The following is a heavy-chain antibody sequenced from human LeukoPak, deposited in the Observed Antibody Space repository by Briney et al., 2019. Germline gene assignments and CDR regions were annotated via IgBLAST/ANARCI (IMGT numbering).Heavy chain of an antibody. D-gene: IGHD5-24*01. CDR2: INHSGST. J-gene: IGHJ4*02. CDR1: GGSFSGYY. CDR3: ARVVKGWLQFDY. V-gene: IGHV4-34*01. Sequence: SETLSLTCAVYGGSFSGYYWSWIRQPPGKGLEWIGEINHSGSTNYNPSLKSRVTISVDTSKNQFSLKLSSVTAADTAVYYCARVVKGWLQFDYWGQGTLVTVSS.